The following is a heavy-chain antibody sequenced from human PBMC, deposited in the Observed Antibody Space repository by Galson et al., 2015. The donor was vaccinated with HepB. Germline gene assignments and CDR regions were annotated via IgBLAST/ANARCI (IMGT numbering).Heavy chain of an antibody. CDR2: IHPKRGVI. D-gene: IGHD6-13*01. V-gene: IGHV1-2*06. Sequence: SVKVSCKASGYTFTDYYMHWVRQAPGQGLEWMGRIHPKRGVINYAQKFPGRVTMTRDTSISTGYMELSRLRSDDTAVYYCARDLASSPLYFYYYVDVWGKGTTVTVSS. CDR1: GYTFTDYY. CDR3: ARDLASSPLYFYYYVDV. J-gene: IGHJ6*03.